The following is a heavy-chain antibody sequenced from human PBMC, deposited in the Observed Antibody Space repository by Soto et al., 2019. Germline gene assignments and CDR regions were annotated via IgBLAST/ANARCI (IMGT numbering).Heavy chain of an antibody. CDR3: PRVWYGDSVGFDP. Sequence: QVQLVQSGAEVKKPGASVKVSCKASGYTFTSYGISWVRQAPGQGLEWMGWISAYNGNTNYAQKLQGSVTMTTDTSTSTDYMELRSLRSDDTAAYCYPRVWYGDSVGFDPWGQGTLVTVAS. J-gene: IGHJ5*02. CDR2: ISAYNGNT. D-gene: IGHD4-17*01. CDR1: GYTFTSYG. V-gene: IGHV1-18*01.